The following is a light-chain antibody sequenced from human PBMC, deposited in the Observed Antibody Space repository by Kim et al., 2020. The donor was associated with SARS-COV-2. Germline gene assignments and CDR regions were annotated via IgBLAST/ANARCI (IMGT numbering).Light chain of an antibody. V-gene: IGLV1-40*01. CDR2: EHN. Sequence: QRVTISGTGSRANIGTRYDVHWYQQLPGTTPKLLIYEHNNRPSGVPDRFSGSKSGTSASLAITGPQAEDEADYYCQAYDINLSAWVFGGGTQLTVL. CDR3: QAYDINLSAWV. CDR1: RANIGTRYD. J-gene: IGLJ3*02.